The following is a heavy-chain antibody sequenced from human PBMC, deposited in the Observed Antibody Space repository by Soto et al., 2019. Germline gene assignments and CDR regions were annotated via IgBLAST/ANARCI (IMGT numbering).Heavy chain of an antibody. CDR2: IYYSGST. D-gene: IGHD4-4*01. V-gene: IGHV4-59*01. CDR3: ARAKSNYQTFDH. J-gene: IGHJ4*02. CDR1: GDSMSSYY. Sequence: SETLSLTCTVSGDSMSSYYWSWIRQPPGKGLEWIGYIYYSGSTTYDPSLRSRVTMSVDTSKNQFSLRLSSVTAADTAVYYCARAKSNYQTFDHWGQGSQVTVSS.